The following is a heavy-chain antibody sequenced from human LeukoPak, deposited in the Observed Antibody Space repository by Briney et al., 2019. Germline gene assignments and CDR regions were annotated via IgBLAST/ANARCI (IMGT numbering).Heavy chain of an antibody. CDR3: ARYGSGSYLDY. D-gene: IGHD3-10*01. J-gene: IGHJ4*02. Sequence: SETLSLTCTVSGGSISRSGYHWGWIRQPPGKGLEWIGSFYYSGSTYYNPSLKSRVTISVDTSKNQFSLKLNSVTAADTAMYYCARYGSGSYLDYWGQGTLVTVSS. CDR1: GGSISRSGYH. V-gene: IGHV4-39*07. CDR2: FYYSGST.